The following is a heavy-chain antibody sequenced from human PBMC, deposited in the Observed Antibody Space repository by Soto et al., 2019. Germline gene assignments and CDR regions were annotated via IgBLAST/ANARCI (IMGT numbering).Heavy chain of an antibody. CDR1: GYTFTSYD. D-gene: IGHD2-15*01. V-gene: IGHV1-8*01. CDR3: ARGRYCSGGSCYSRNNWFDP. J-gene: IGHJ5*02. Sequence: ASVKVSCKASGYTFTSYDINWVRQATGQGLEWMGWMNPNSGNTGYAQKFQGRVTMTRNTSISTAYMELSSLRSEDTAVYYWARGRYCSGGSCYSRNNWFDPWGQGTLVTVSS. CDR2: MNPNSGNT.